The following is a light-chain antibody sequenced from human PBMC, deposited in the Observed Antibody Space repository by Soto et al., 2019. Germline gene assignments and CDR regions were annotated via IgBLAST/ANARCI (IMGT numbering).Light chain of an antibody. J-gene: IGKJ2*01. CDR3: QQYCSSPMYT. CDR2: GAS. CDR1: QSVSSSY. V-gene: IGKV3-20*01. Sequence: DIVLTQSPGTLSLSPGDRATLSCRASQSVSSSYLAWYQQKPGQAPRLLIYGASSRATGIPDRFSGSGSGTDFTLTISRLEPEDFAVYYCQQYCSSPMYTFGQGTKLEIK.